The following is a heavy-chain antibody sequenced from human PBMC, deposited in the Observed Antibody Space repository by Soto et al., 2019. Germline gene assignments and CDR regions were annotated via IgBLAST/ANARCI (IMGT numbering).Heavy chain of an antibody. J-gene: IGHJ4*02. V-gene: IGHV3-66*01. CDR2: IYSGGAT. Sequence: GGPKRHPYTASELNVTYTYMSWVRKTKGKGLEWVSVIYSGGATYYADSVKGRFTISRDTSKNTLYLQMSRLRAEDTAVYYCGREDSSGTPKVGHYFDYWGQGTLVTVSS. CDR1: ELNVTYTY. D-gene: IGHD3-10*01. CDR3: GREDSSGTPKVGHYFDY.